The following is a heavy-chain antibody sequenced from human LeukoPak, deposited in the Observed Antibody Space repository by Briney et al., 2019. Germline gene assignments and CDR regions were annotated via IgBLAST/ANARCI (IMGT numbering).Heavy chain of an antibody. Sequence: PSETLSLTCAVYGGSFSGYYWSWIRQPPGKGLEWIGEINHSESTNYNPSLKSRVTISVDTSKNQFSLKLSSVTAADTAVYYCARVGKILRFLEWSAYYYYMDVWGKGTTVTVSS. CDR2: INHSEST. CDR3: ARVGKILRFLEWSAYYYYMDV. J-gene: IGHJ6*03. D-gene: IGHD3-3*01. V-gene: IGHV4-34*01. CDR1: GGSFSGYY.